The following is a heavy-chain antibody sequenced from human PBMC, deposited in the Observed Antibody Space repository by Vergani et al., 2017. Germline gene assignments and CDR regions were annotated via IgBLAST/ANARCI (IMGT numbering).Heavy chain of an antibody. CDR3: AHRHHLVRRSTSSIDD. J-gene: IGHJ4*02. D-gene: IGHD6-13*01. Sequence: QITLKESGPTLVKPPQTLTLTCTFSGFSLSTSGVGVGWIRQPPGKALEWLALIYWDDDKRYSPSLKSRLTITKDTYKNQVVLTMTNMDPGDTATYYCAHRHHLVRRSTSSIDDGGQGSPVTVSS. V-gene: IGHV2-5*02. CDR2: IYWDDDK. CDR1: GFSLSTSGVG.